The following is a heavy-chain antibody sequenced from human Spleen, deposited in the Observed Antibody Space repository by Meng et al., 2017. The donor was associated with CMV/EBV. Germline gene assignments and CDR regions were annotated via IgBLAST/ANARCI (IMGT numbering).Heavy chain of an antibody. V-gene: IGHV3-30-3*01. D-gene: IGHD2-21*01. CDR3: ARDPPSDDGGAFYYYFDY. Sequence: GESLKISCAASGFTFSNYAMHWVRQAPGKGLEWVAIISYDGSHKYYADSVKGRFTISRDNSKNTLYLQMNSLRAEDSAVYYCARDPPSDDGGAFYYYFDYWGQGTLVTVSS. CDR2: ISYDGSHK. CDR1: GFTFSNYA. J-gene: IGHJ4*02.